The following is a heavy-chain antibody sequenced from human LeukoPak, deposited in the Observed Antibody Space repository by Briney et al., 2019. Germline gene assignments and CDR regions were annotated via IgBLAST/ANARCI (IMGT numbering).Heavy chain of an antibody. CDR3: ARGSYPGWYNGEFDY. CDR1: GGSISSSSYY. D-gene: IGHD6-19*01. CDR2: IYYSGST. V-gene: IGHV4-39*07. Sequence: SETLSLTCTVSGGSISSSSYYWGWIRQPPGKGLEWIGSIYYSGSTYYKPSLKSRVTMSVDTSKNQFSVKLSSVTAADTAVYYCARGSYPGWYNGEFDYWGQGTLVTVSS. J-gene: IGHJ4*02.